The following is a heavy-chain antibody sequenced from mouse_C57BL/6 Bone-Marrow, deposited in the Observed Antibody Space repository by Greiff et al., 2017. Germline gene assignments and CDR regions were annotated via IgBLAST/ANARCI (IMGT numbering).Heavy chain of an antibody. CDR3: ARRDYDVGDYYAMDY. D-gene: IGHD2-4*01. Sequence: VQLQESGPGLVQPSQSLSITCTVSGFSLTSYGVHWVRQSPGKGLEWLGVIWSGGSTDYNAAFISSLSISKDNSKSQVFFKMNSLQADDTAIYYCARRDYDVGDYYAMDYWGQGTSVTVSS. J-gene: IGHJ4*01. V-gene: IGHV2-2*01. CDR1: GFSLTSYG. CDR2: IWSGGST.